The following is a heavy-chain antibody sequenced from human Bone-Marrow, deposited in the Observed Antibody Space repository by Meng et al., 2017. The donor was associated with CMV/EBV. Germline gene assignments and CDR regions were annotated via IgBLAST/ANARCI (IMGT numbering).Heavy chain of an antibody. CDR2: ISSSGTYI. CDR3: ARDPSGNSFDY. J-gene: IGHJ4*02. Sequence: GESLKISCAASGFTFSSYSMNWVRQAPGKGLEWVSSISSSGTYIYYADSVKGRFTISRDNAKNSLYLQMNSLRAEDTAVYYCARDPSGNSFDYWGQGTLVTVSS. V-gene: IGHV3-21*01. D-gene: IGHD2-15*01. CDR1: GFTFSSYS.